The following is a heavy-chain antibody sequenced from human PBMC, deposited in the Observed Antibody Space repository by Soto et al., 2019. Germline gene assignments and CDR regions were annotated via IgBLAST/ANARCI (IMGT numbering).Heavy chain of an antibody. Sequence: GASVKVSCKASGGTFSSYAISWVRQAPGQGLEWMGGIIPIFGTANYAQKFQGRVTITADKSTSTAYTELSSLRSEDTAVYYCARDPVAYSSGSDYWGQGTLVTVSS. CDR3: ARDPVAYSSGSDY. CDR2: IIPIFGTA. J-gene: IGHJ4*02. D-gene: IGHD6-19*01. V-gene: IGHV1-69*06. CDR1: GGTFSSYA.